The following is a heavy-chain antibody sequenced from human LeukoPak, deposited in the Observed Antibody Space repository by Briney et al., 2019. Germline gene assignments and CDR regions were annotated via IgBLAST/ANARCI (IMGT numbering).Heavy chain of an antibody. D-gene: IGHD6-19*01. CDR2: ITSNNGKT. Sequence: SGGSLRLSCIASGFTVSRYAMSWVRQVPGKGLEWVASITSNNGKTYYADSVKGRFTISRDESENTVYLQMNSLRAEDTAVYYCAKDHPSSGWPTFEYWGQGTLVTASP. CDR3: AKDHPSSGWPTFEY. CDR1: GFTVSRYA. V-gene: IGHV3-23*01. J-gene: IGHJ4*02.